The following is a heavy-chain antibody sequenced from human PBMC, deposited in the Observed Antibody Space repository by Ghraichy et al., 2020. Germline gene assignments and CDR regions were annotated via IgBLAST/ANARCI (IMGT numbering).Heavy chain of an antibody. V-gene: IGHV4-39*01. CDR2: IYYSGST. CDR3: ARRETGLTFYS. CDR1: GGSISSSSYY. J-gene: IGHJ4*02. Sequence: SETLSLTCTVSGGSISSSSYYWGWIRQPPGKGLEWIGIIYYSGSTYYNPSLKSRVTISVDTSKNQLSLKLSSVTAADTAVYYCARRETGLTFYSWGQGSPFTFSP.